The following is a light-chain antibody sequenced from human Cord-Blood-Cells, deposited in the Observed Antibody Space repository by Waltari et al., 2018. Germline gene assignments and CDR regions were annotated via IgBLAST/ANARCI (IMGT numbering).Light chain of an antibody. Sequence: QSALTQPRSLSGSPGQSVTISCTGTSSDVGGYNYVSWYQQHPGKAPKLMIYDVSKRPSGVPWRFSGSKSGNTASLTISGLQAEDEADYYCCSYAGSYAFVFGGGTKLTVL. J-gene: IGLJ2*01. CDR1: SSDVGGYNY. CDR2: DVS. CDR3: CSYAGSYAFV. V-gene: IGLV2-11*01.